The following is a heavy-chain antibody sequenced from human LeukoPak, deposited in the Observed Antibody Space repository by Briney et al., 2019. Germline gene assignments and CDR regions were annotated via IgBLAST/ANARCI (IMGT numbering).Heavy chain of an antibody. CDR3: AKVHWYYYDSSGYYQPKYDY. J-gene: IGHJ4*02. CDR1: GFTFSNYA. CDR2: ISGGNT. D-gene: IGHD3-22*01. Sequence: GGSLRLSCAASGFTFSNYAMSWVRQAPGKGLEWVSAISGGNTYYADSVKGRFTISRDNSKNTLYLQMNSLRAEDTAVYYCAKVHWYYYDSSGYYQPKYDYWGQGTLVTVSS. V-gene: IGHV3-23*01.